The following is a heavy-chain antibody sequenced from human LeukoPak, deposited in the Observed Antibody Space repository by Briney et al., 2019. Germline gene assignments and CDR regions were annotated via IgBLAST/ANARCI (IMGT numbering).Heavy chain of an antibody. CDR2: ISYDGSNK. J-gene: IGHJ4*02. CDR1: GFTFSSYP. Sequence: PGGSLRLSCAASGFTFSSYPMHWVRQAPGKGLEWVAVISYDGSNKYYADSVKGRFTISRDNSKNTLYLQMNSLRAEDTAVYYCASRHYDFGYYWGQGTQVTVFS. V-gene: IGHV3-30*04. D-gene: IGHD4-17*01. CDR3: ASRHYDFGYY.